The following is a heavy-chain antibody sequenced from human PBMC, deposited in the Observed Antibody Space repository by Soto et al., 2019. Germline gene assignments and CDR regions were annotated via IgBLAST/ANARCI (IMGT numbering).Heavy chain of an antibody. V-gene: IGHV4-4*07. CDR3: ARGLEQDCTNGVCYSSYYFDY. D-gene: IGHD2-8*01. CDR2: IYTSGST. J-gene: IGHJ4*02. CDR1: GGSISSYY. Sequence: QVQLQESGPGLMKPSETLSLTCTVSGGSISSYYWSWIRQPAGKGLEWIGRIYTSGSTNYNPSLKSRVTMSVDTSKNQFSLKLSSVTAADTAVYYCARGLEQDCTNGVCYSSYYFDYWGQGTLVTVSS.